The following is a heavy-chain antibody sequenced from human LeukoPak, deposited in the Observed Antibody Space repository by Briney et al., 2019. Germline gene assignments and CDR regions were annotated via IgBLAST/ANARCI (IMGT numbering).Heavy chain of an antibody. D-gene: IGHD5-24*01. J-gene: IGHJ4*02. V-gene: IGHV1-69*02. Sequence: SVKVSCKASGGSFSSYPISWVRQAPGQGLEWMGRIIPILGIANYAQKFQGRVTITADKSTSTAYMELSSLRSEDTAVYYCASPLLDGYNQGYWGQGTLVTVSS. CDR3: ASPLLDGYNQGY. CDR1: GGSFSSYP. CDR2: IIPILGIA.